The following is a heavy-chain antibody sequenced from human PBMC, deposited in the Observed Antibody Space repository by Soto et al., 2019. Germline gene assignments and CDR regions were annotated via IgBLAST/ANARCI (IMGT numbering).Heavy chain of an antibody. V-gene: IGHV2-70*11. CDR1: GFSLSTSGMC. D-gene: IGHD6-19*01. J-gene: IGHJ6*03. CDR2: IDWDDDK. Sequence: SGPTLVNPTQTLTLTCTFSGFSLSTSGMCVSRIRQPPGKALEWLARIDWDDDKYYSTSLKTRLTISKDTSKNQVVLTMTNMDPVDTATYYCARTRPYSSGWYNPGYYYYMDVWGKGTTVTVSS. CDR3: ARTRPYSSGWYNPGYYYYMDV.